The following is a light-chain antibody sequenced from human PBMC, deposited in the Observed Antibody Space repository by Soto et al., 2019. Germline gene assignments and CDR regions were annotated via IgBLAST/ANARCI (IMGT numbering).Light chain of an antibody. Sequence: DIQMTQSPSSLSASVGDRVTITCRASQSIVTYLNWYLQKPGKAPKLLIYAASNLQSGVPSRFSGSGSGTEFTLTISSLQPDDFATYYCQQYNSYSGTFGPGTKVDIK. CDR3: QQYNSYSGT. CDR1: QSIVTY. CDR2: AAS. V-gene: IGKV1-39*01. J-gene: IGKJ3*01.